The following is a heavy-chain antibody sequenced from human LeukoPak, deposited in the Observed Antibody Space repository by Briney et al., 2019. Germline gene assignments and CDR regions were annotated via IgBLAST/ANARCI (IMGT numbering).Heavy chain of an antibody. D-gene: IGHD4-17*01. CDR3: ASPGTTDY. CDR2: RNPNSGNT. J-gene: IGHJ4*02. CDR1: GYTFTGYY. Sequence: GASVKVSCKASGYTFTGYYMHWVRQAPGQGLEWMGRRNPNSGNTGYAQKFQGRVTITRDTSISTAYMELSSLRSEDTAVYYCASPGTTDYWGQGTLVTVSP. V-gene: IGHV1-8*03.